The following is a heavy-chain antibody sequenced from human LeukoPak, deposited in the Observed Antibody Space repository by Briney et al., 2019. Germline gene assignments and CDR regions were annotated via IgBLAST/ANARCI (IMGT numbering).Heavy chain of an antibody. CDR2: IYYSGST. V-gene: IGHV4-59*12. D-gene: IGHD3-3*01. J-gene: IGHJ5*02. CDR3: ARGQGYDFWSGPNWFDP. CDR1: GGSISNDY. Sequence: SETLSLTCTVSGGSISNDYWSWIRQPPGKGLEWIGYIYYSGSTNYNPSLKSRVTISVDTSKDQFSLKLSSVTAADTAVYYCARGQGYDFWSGPNWFDPWGQGTLVTVSS.